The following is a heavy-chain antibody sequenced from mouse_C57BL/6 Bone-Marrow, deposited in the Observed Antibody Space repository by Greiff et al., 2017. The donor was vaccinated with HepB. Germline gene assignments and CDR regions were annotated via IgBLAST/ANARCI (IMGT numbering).Heavy chain of an antibody. CDR3: ARGYILLRYYWYFDV. CDR2: IDPNSGGT. CDR1: GYTFTSYW. V-gene: IGHV1-72*01. D-gene: IGHD1-1*01. J-gene: IGHJ1*03. Sequence: QVQLQQPGAELVKPGASVKLSCKASGYTFTSYWMHWVKQRPGRGLEWIGRIDPNSGGTKYNEKFKSKATLTVDKPSSTAYMQLSSLTSEDSAVYYCARGYILLRYYWYFDVWGTGTTVTVSS.